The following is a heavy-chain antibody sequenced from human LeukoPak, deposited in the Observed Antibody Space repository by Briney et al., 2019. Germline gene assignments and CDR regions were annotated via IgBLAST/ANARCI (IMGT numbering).Heavy chain of an antibody. Sequence: GESLRLSCAASGFTFSGYAMSWVRQAPGKGLEWVSAISSSGDNTDYTDSVKGRFTISRDNSKNTLYLQMNSLRAEDTAVYYCAKKSCSSTSCYEDVWGKGTTVTVSS. J-gene: IGHJ6*04. D-gene: IGHD2-2*01. CDR1: GFTFSGYA. CDR2: ISSSGDNT. CDR3: AKKSCSSTSCYEDV. V-gene: IGHV3-23*01.